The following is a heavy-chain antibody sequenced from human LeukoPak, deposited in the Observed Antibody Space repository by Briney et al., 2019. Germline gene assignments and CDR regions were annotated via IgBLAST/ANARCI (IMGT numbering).Heavy chain of an antibody. CDR3: AKDGEVFEGTLVDY. V-gene: IGHV3-23*01. CDR1: GFTFSSYA. J-gene: IGHJ4*02. CDR2: ISGSGGST. D-gene: IGHD3-10*01. Sequence: PGGSLRLSCAASGFTFSSYAMSWVRQAPGKGLEWVSAISGSGGSTYYADSVKGRFTISRDNSKNTLYLQMNSLRAEDTAVYYCAKDGEVFEGTLVDYWGQGTLVTVSS.